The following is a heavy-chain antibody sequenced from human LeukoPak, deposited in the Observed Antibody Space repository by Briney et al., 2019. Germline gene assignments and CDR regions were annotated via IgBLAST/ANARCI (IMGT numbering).Heavy chain of an antibody. CDR2: MNPNSGNT. V-gene: IGHV1-8*02. CDR3: ASGSIVGAYY. Sequence: ASVKVSCKASGYTFTGYYMHWVRQATGQGLEWMGWMNPNSGNTGYAQKFQGRVTMTRNTSISTAYMELSSLRSEDTAVYYCASGSIVGAYYWGQGTLVTVSS. D-gene: IGHD1-26*01. CDR1: GYTFTGYY. J-gene: IGHJ4*02.